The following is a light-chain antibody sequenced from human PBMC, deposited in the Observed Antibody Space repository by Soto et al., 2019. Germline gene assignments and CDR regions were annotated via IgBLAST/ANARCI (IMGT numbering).Light chain of an antibody. J-gene: IGLJ2*01. CDR1: SSNIGNNY. Sequence: QSVLTQPPSVSAAPGQKVTIPCSGSSSNIGNNYVSWYQQLPGTAPQLLIYDNGKRPSGIPARFSGSKSGTSATLGITGLQTGDEADYSCGTWDTSLGAVVVGGGTKLTV. V-gene: IGLV1-51*01. CDR3: GTWDTSLGAVV. CDR2: DNG.